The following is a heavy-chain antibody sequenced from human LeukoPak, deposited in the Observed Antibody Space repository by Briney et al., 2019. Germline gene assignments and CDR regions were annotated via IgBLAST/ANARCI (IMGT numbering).Heavy chain of an antibody. V-gene: IGHV3-7*01. CDR3: ARERRRSSTSCYMDY. Sequence: GGSLRLSCAASGFTFSSYWMSWVRQAPGKGLEWVANIKQDGSEKYYVDSVKGRFTISRDNAKNSLYLQMNSLRAEDTAVYYCARERRRSSTSCYMDYWGQGTLVTVSS. CDR2: IKQDGSEK. CDR1: GFTFSSYW. D-gene: IGHD2-2*02. J-gene: IGHJ4*02.